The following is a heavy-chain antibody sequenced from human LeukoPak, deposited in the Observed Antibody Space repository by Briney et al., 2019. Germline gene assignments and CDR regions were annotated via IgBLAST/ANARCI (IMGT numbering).Heavy chain of an antibody. CDR3: ARVPYYDILTGYYSLDY. V-gene: IGHV1-69*05. J-gene: IGHJ4*02. D-gene: IGHD3-9*01. CDR2: IIPIFGTT. Sequence: SVKVSCKASGGTFSSYAISWVRQAPGQGLEWMGGIIPIFGTTNDAQKFQGRVKITTDESTSTAYMELSSLRSEDTAVYYCARVPYYDILTGYYSLDYWGQGTLVTVSS. CDR1: GGTFSSYA.